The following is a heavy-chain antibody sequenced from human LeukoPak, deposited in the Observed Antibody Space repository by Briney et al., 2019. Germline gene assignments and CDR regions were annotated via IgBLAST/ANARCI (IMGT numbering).Heavy chain of an antibody. CDR3: ARATGGNSNY. CDR2: IYYSGST. V-gene: IGHV4-59*01. D-gene: IGHD4-23*01. CDR1: GGSMSGYY. J-gene: IGHJ4*02. Sequence: PSETLSLTCTVSGGSMSGYYWSWIRQPPGKGLEWIGCIYYSGSTNYNPSLKSRVTISVDTSKNQFSLRLNSMTAADTAIYYCARATGGNSNYWGPGTLVTVSS.